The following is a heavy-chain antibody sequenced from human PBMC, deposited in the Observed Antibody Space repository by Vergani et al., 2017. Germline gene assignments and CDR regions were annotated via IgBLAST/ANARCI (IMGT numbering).Heavy chain of an antibody. D-gene: IGHD4-17*01. V-gene: IGHV4-38-2*01. CDR1: GYSIRSANY. CDR2: IHFGVST. CDR3: ARHVGYGDSNYSGDWFDP. J-gene: IGHJ5*02. Sequence: QVQLQESGPGLVKPSETLSLTCAVSGYSIRSANYWGWIRQTPGKGLEWIGTIHFGVSTYYNPSFKTPVTISVDTSKNQLFLKLTSVTAADTALYYCARHVGYGDSNYSGDWFDPWGQGNLVTVSS.